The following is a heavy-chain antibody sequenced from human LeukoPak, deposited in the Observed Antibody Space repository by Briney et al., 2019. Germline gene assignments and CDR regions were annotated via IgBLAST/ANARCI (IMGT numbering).Heavy chain of an antibody. CDR1: GFTFSSYA. V-gene: IGHV3-30-3*01. CDR2: ISYDGSNI. J-gene: IGHJ5*02. CDR3: ARGYYGSGSYYEAHWDWFDP. D-gene: IGHD3-10*01. Sequence: GGSLRLSCAASGFTFSSYAMHWVRQAPGKGLEWVAVISYDGSNIYYADSVKGRFTISRDNSKNTLYLQMNSLRAEDTAVYYCARGYYGSGSYYEAHWDWFDPWGQGTLVTVSS.